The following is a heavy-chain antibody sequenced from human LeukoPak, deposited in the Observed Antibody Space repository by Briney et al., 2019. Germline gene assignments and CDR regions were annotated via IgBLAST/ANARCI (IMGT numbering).Heavy chain of an antibody. CDR2: IYYSGST. Sequence: SETLSLTCTVSGGSISSYYWSWIRQPPGKGLEWIGYIYYSGSTNYNPPLKSRVTISVDTSKNQFSLKLSSVTAADTAVYYCARAQATWFYWGQGTLVTVSS. J-gene: IGHJ4*02. CDR1: GGSISSYY. V-gene: IGHV4-59*01. CDR3: ARAQATWFY. D-gene: IGHD5-12*01.